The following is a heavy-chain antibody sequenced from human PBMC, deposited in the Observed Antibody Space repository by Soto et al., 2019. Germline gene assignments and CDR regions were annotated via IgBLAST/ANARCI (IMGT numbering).Heavy chain of an antibody. CDR1: GGSISSSNW. J-gene: IGHJ4*02. CDR2: IYHSGST. V-gene: IGHV4-4*02. CDR3: ERTGIAVAVPFDY. D-gene: IGHD6-19*01. Sequence: QVQLQESGPGLVKPSGTLSLTCAVSGGSISSSNWWSWVRQPPGKGLEWIGEIYHSGSTNYNPSLKSRVTIAVDKAKNQFSLKLSSVPAADTAVYYGERTGIAVAVPFDYWGQGTLVTVSS.